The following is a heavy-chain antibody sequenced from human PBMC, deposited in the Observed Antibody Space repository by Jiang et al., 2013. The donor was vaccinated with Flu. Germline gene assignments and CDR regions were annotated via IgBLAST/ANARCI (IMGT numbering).Heavy chain of an antibody. V-gene: IGHV3-30*02. CDR3: ATDTQHRVLQQ. Sequence: VQLVESGGGVVQPGGSLRLSCAASGFTLNNYDIHWVRQAPGEGLEWVASIRYDADTKFYADSVKGRFAISRDDSKNTLYLQMNSLRVEDRAVYYCATDTQHRVLQQWGQGTLVIVTS. J-gene: IGHJ1*01. CDR2: IRYDADTK. CDR1: GFTLNNYD. D-gene: IGHD6-13*01.